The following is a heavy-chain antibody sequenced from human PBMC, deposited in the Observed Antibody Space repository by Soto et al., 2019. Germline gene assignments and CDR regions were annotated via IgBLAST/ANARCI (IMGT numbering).Heavy chain of an antibody. CDR2: ISYDGSNK. Sequence: GGSLRLSCAASGFTFSSYAMHLVRQAPGKGLEWVAVISYDGSNKYYADSVKGRFTISRDNSKNTLYLQMNSLRAEDTAVYYYARVQRTTSSAFDFWGQGTMVTVSS. J-gene: IGHJ3*01. V-gene: IGHV3-30-3*01. CDR3: ARVQRTTSSAFDF. D-gene: IGHD4-17*01. CDR1: GFTFSSYA.